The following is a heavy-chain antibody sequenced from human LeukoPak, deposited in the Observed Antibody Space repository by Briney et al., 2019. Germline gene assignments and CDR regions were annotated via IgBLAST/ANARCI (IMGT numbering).Heavy chain of an antibody. Sequence: GASLQISYNVSGSSTTSYSTGEPRPTPPKRQESIGIIYPSDSDTRYSPSFQGQVTISADKSISTAYLQWSSLKASDTAMYYCARHGNLWFGDPYDYWGQGTLVTVSS. V-gene: IGHV5-51*01. CDR2: IYPSDSDT. J-gene: IGHJ4*02. CDR1: GSSTTSYS. D-gene: IGHD3-10*01. CDR3: ARHGNLWFGDPYDY.